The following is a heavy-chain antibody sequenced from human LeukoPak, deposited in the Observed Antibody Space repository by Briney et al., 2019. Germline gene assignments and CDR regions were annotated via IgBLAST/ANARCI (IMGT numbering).Heavy chain of an antibody. CDR2: IYPGDSDT. CDR1: GYSFTTYW. V-gene: IGHV5-51*01. Sequence: GESLKISCRGSGYSFTTYWIGWVRQMPGKGLEWRGIIYPGDSDTRYTPSFQGQVTMSADKSINTAYLQWSSLRASDTAMYYCARRQGCSSSSCPPYYWGQGTLVTVSP. J-gene: IGHJ4*02. CDR3: ARRQGCSSSSCPPYY. D-gene: IGHD2-2*01.